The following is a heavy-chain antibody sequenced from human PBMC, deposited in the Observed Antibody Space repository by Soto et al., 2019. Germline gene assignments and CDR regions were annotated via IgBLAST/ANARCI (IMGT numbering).Heavy chain of an antibody. D-gene: IGHD6-19*01. CDR3: ARDRGEQWLPTYGMDV. CDR2: IYYSGST. CDR1: GGSISSYY. J-gene: IGHJ6*02. Sequence: SETLSLTCTVSGGSISSYYWSWIRQPPGKGLEWIGYIYYSGSTNYNPSLKSRVTISVDTSKNQFSLKLSSVTAADTAVYYCARDRGEQWLPTYGMDVWGQGTTVTVSS. V-gene: IGHV4-59*01.